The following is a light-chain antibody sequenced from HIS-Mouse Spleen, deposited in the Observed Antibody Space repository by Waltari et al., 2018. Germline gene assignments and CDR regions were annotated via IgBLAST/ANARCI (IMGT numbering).Light chain of an antibody. CDR2: GKN. J-gene: IGLJ2*01. Sequence: SSELTQDPAVSVALGQTVRITCQGDSLRSYYASWYQQKPGQAPVLVIYGKNNRPSGIPDRFSGSSSGNTASLTITGAQAEDEADYYCSSYAGSNNYVVFGGGTKLTVL. CDR3: SSYAGSNNYVV. V-gene: IGLV3-19*01. CDR1: SLRSYY.